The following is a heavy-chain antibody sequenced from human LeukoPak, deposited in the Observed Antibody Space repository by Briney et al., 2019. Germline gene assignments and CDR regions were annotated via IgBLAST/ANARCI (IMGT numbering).Heavy chain of an antibody. V-gene: IGHV3-21*01. D-gene: IGHD6-6*01. J-gene: IGHJ4*02. CDR1: GFTFSSHS. Sequence: GGSLRLSCAASGFTFSSHSMNWVRQAPGKGLEWVSSISSSSSYIYYADSVKGRFTISRDNAKNSLYLQMNSLRAEDTAVYYCARALYSSSSVDGDYWGQGTLVTVSS. CDR3: ARALYSSSSVDGDY. CDR2: ISSSSSYI.